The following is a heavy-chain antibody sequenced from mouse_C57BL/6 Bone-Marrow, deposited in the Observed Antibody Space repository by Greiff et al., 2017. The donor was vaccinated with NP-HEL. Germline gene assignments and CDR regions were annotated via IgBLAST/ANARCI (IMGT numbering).Heavy chain of an antibody. D-gene: IGHD2-4*01. V-gene: IGHV14-4*01. CDR3: TNYDYDEGFAS. J-gene: IGHJ3*01. CDR2: IDPENGDT. CDR1: GFNIKDDY. Sequence: VQLKESGAELVRPGASVKLSCTASGFNIKDDYMHWVKQRPEQGLEWIGWIDPENGDTEYASKFQGKATITADTSSNTAYLQLSSLTSEDTAVYYCTNYDYDEGFASWGQGTLVTVSA.